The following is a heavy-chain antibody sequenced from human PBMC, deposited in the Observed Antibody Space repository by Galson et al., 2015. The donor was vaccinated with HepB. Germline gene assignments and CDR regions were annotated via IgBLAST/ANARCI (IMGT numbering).Heavy chain of an antibody. CDR3: ARLGVIAAAESGMDV. J-gene: IGHJ6*02. D-gene: IGHD6-13*01. CDR1: GYSFTSYW. V-gene: IGHV5-10-1*01. Sequence: QSGAEVKKPGESLRISCKGSGYSFTSYWISWVRQMPGKGLEWMGRIDPSDSYTNYSPSFQGHVAISADKSISTAYLQWSSLKASDTAMYYCARLGVIAAAESGMDVWGQGTTVTVSS. CDR2: IDPSDSYT.